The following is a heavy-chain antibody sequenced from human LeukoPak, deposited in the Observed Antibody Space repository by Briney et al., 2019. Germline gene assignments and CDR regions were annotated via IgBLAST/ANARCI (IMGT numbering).Heavy chain of an antibody. D-gene: IGHD3-3*01. V-gene: IGHV3-74*01. CDR3: AREAPSSRYDFWSGKGSEFDP. J-gene: IGHJ5*02. CDR1: GFTFSSYW. CDR2: INTDGSTT. Sequence: GGSLRLSCAASGFTFSSYWMHWVRQAPGKGLVWVSRINTDGSTTSYADSVKGRFTISRDNAKNTLYLQMNSLRAEDTAVYYCAREAPSSRYDFWSGKGSEFDPWGQGTLVTVSS.